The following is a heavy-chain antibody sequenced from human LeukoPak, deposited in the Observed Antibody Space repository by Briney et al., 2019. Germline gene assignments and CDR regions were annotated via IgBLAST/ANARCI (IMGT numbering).Heavy chain of an antibody. Sequence: ASVKVSCKASGGTFSSYAISWVRQAPGQGLEWMGGINPMFGAANYAQKFQGRVTITPDESTSTAYMELSGRRSEDTAVYYCARDLTGYYDSSGYFDIWGQGTMVTVSS. CDR3: ARDLTGYYDSSGYFDI. V-gene: IGHV1-69*13. J-gene: IGHJ3*02. CDR1: GGTFSSYA. D-gene: IGHD3-22*01. CDR2: INPMFGAA.